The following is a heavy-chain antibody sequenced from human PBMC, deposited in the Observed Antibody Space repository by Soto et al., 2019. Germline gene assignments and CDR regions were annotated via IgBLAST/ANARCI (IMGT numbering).Heavy chain of an antibody. CDR2: ISYDGSNK. V-gene: IGHV3-30*18. J-gene: IGHJ6*02. Sequence: GGSLRLSCAASGFTFSSYGMYWVRQAPGKGLEWVAVISYDGSNKYYADSVKGRFTISRDNSKNTLYLQMNSLRAEDTAVYYCAKEVSAAGTVYYYYGMDVWGQGTTVTVSS. CDR1: GFTFSSYG. CDR3: AKEVSAAGTVYYYYGMDV. D-gene: IGHD6-13*01.